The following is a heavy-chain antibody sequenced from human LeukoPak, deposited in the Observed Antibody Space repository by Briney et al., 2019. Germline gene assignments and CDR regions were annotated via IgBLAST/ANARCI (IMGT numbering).Heavy chain of an antibody. CDR3: ARWDYYFDY. CDR1: GGSISGSTDH. CDR2: VYPSGAT. J-gene: IGHJ4*02. D-gene: IGHD1-26*01. V-gene: IGHV4-39*01. Sequence: SETLSLTCTVSGGSISGSTDHWGWIRQPPGKGLEWIGIVYPSGATYYNPSLKSRVTISVDTSKNQFSLKLSSVTAADTAVYYCARWDYYFDYWGQGTLVTVSS.